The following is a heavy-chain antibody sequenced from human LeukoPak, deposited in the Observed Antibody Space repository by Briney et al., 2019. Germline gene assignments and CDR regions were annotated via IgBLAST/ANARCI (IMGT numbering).Heavy chain of an antibody. V-gene: IGHV4-59*01. CDR2: IYYSGST. D-gene: IGHD1-1*01. CDR1: GGSISSYY. CDR3: ARDILETDAFDI. Sequence: SETLSLTCTVSGGSISSYYWNWIRQPPGKGLEWIGYIYYSGSTNYNPSLKSRVTISVDTSKNQFSLKLSSVTAADTAVYYCARDILETDAFDIWGQGTMVTVSS. J-gene: IGHJ3*02.